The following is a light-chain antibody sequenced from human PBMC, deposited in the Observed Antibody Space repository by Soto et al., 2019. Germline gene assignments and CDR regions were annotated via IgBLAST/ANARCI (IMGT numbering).Light chain of an antibody. Sequence: EIVLTQSPATLSLSPGERATLSCRARQSVDTFLAWYQQKPGQAPRLVIYDASRRATGIPARFRGSGSGTDFTLTISSLEPEDSAVYYCQHRNDWPLTFGGGTKVDI. V-gene: IGKV3-11*01. CDR3: QHRNDWPLT. CDR2: DAS. CDR1: QSVDTF. J-gene: IGKJ4*01.